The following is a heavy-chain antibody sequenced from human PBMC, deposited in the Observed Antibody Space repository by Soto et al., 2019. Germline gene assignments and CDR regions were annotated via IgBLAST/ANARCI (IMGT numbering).Heavy chain of an antibody. CDR1: GFSLSTSRVG. CDR2: IYWDDDK. CDR3: AHRPWLVVAATEYFDY. D-gene: IGHD2-15*01. J-gene: IGHJ4*02. Sequence: SGPTLVNATRTLRLTCTFSGFSLSTSRVGVGWIRQPPGKALEWLALIYWDDDKRYSPSLKSRLTITKDTSKNQVVLTMTNMDPVDTATYYCAHRPWLVVAATEYFDYWGRGTLVTASS. V-gene: IGHV2-5*02.